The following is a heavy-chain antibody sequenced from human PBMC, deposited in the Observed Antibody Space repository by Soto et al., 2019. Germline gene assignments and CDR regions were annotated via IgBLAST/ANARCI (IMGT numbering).Heavy chain of an antibody. D-gene: IGHD3-22*01. CDR2: VTYDSSEK. CDR3: AKTRLYDNNEYHRDGFDV. J-gene: IGHJ3*01. V-gene: IGHV3-30*18. Sequence: QVHVVESGGGVVQPGTSLRLSCTASGFSFFNYGFAWIRQAPGKGLEWVAVVTYDSSEKYYADSVKGRFTISRDNSKDTLFLQMNTLRVEDTAVYYCAKTRLYDNNEYHRDGFDVWGPGTAVTVSS. CDR1: GFSFFNYG.